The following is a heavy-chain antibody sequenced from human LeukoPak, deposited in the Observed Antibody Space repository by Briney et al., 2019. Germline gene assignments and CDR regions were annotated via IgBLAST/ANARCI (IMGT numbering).Heavy chain of an antibody. V-gene: IGHV1-69*05. D-gene: IGHD2-2*01. CDR1: GGTFSSYA. Sequence: GASVKVSCKASGGTFSSYAISWVRQAPGQGLEWMGGIIPIFGTANYAQKFQGRVTITTDESTSTAYMELSRLRSDDTAVYYCAREKCSSTSCPHQYYGSGNQGAFDIWGQGTMVTVSS. CDR3: AREKCSSTSCPHQYYGSGNQGAFDI. CDR2: IIPIFGTA. J-gene: IGHJ3*02.